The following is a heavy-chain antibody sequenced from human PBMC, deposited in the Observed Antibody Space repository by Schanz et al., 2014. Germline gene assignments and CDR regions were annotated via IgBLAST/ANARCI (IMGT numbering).Heavy chain of an antibody. CDR3: AKVDRTRYYAMDV. V-gene: IGHV1-46*01. CDR1: GYTFTSYG. D-gene: IGHD3-9*01. J-gene: IGHJ6*02. Sequence: QVQLVQSGAEVKKPGASVKVSCKASGYTFTSYGITWVRQAPGQGLEWMGIINPSGGSTSYAQKFQGRVTMTADKSTSTVYMEVSGLRSEDTAVYYCAKVDRTRYYAMDVWGQGTTVTVSS. CDR2: INPSGGST.